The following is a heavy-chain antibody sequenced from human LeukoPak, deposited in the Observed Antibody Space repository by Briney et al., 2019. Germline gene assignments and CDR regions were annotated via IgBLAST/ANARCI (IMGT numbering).Heavy chain of an antibody. CDR1: GFTFSSYS. V-gene: IGHV3-21*01. D-gene: IGHD5-12*01. CDR2: ISSSSSYI. CDR3: ARTPSMRYVGDAFDI. Sequence: PGGSLRLSCAASGFTFSSYSMNWVRQAPGKGLEWVSSISSSSSYIYYADSVKGRFAISRDTAKNTLYLQMNSLRAEDTAVYCCARTPSMRYVGDAFDIWGQGTKVIVSS. J-gene: IGHJ3*02.